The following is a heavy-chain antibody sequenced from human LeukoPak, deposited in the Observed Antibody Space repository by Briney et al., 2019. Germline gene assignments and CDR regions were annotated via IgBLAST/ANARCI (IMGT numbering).Heavy chain of an antibody. Sequence: PGGSLRLSCAASGFTFSRHWMSWVRQAPGKGLEWVANIKEDGSEKYYADSVKGRFTISRDNAKNSVHLQMSSLRAEDTAVYYCSKDYFDYWGQGTLVTVSS. CDR2: IKEDGSEK. V-gene: IGHV3-7*04. CDR1: GFTFSRHW. J-gene: IGHJ4*02. CDR3: SKDYFDY.